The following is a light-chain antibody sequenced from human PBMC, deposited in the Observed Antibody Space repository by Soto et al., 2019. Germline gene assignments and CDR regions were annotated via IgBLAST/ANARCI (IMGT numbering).Light chain of an antibody. CDR1: QDISDF. J-gene: IGKJ4*02. Sequence: DFQMTQSPSSLSASVGDRVTITCQASQDISDFLNWYQQKPGAAPKLLIYDASNLQAGVPSRFSGSGSGTDFTFTISSLQPEDVATSYCQQYDNIPLTFGGGTKVEIK. CDR2: DAS. CDR3: QQYDNIPLT. V-gene: IGKV1-33*01.